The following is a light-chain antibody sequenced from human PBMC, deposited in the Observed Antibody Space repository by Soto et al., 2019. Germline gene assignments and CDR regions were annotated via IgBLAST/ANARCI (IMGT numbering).Light chain of an antibody. Sequence: DIQMTQSPSTLSGSVGDRVTITCRASQTISSWLAWYQQKPGKAPKLLIYKASTLKSGVPSRFSGSGSGTEFTLTISSLQPDDFATYYCQHHNSYSEAFGQGPKVDI. CDR3: QHHNSYSEA. CDR2: KAS. CDR1: QTISSW. J-gene: IGKJ1*01. V-gene: IGKV1-5*03.